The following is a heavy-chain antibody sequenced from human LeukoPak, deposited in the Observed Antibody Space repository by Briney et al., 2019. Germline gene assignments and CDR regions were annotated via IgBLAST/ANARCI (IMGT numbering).Heavy chain of an antibody. Sequence: PSETLSLTCAVSGGSMSSYYWSWIRQPAGEGLEWIGRIYPRGTTNYNPSLKSRVTMSVDTSKNHFFLKLSSVTAADTAVYYCARDHKGYCSSTSCYMMDVWGKGTTVTVSS. CDR2: IYPRGTT. CDR3: ARDHKGYCSSTSCYMMDV. D-gene: IGHD2-2*02. CDR1: GGSMSSYY. J-gene: IGHJ6*04. V-gene: IGHV4-4*07.